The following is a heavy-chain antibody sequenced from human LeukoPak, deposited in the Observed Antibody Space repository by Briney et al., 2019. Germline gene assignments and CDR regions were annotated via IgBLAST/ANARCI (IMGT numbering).Heavy chain of an antibody. D-gene: IGHD2-15*01. CDR2: IYWDDEK. CDR3: AHLYFYNAGGYSRAFDY. Sequence: VSGPTLVNPTQTLTLTCTFSGFSLTTSGVGVGWIRQPPGKALEGLALIYWDDEKRYSPSLRTRITITKDTSKSQVVLTMTNMDPVDTATHYCAHLYFYNAGGYSRAFDYWGHGTLVTVSS. CDR1: GFSLTTSGVG. V-gene: IGHV2-5*02. J-gene: IGHJ4*01.